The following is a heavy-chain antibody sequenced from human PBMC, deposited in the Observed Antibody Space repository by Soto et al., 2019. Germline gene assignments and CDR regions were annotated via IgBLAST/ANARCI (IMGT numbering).Heavy chain of an antibody. D-gene: IGHD3-16*01. CDR2: IYYNGII. CDR3: ARGIQGGFDP. CDR1: GASITDGDYY. V-gene: IGHV4-30-4*01. Sequence: SETLSLTCTVSGASITDGDYYWSWIRQPPGKDLEWIAYIYYNGIIHYNPSLKSRVTISLDPSKNQFSLTMTSVTDADTAVYSCARGIQGGFDPWGQGTLVTVSS. J-gene: IGHJ5*02.